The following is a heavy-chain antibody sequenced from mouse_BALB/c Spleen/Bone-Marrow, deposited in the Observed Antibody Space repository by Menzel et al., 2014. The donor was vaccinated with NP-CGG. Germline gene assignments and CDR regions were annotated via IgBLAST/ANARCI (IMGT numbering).Heavy chain of an antibody. Sequence: VQLQESAGELARPGASVTMSCKASGYTFTSNTIQWVKQRPGQGLEWIGYINPTRGYTDYNQKFKDKTTLTADKSSSTAYMQLSSLTSEDSAVYYCAREATYYAYFDYWGQGTILKVSS. D-gene: IGHD1-1*01. CDR1: GYTFTSNT. CDR2: INPTRGYT. V-gene: IGHV1-4*02. J-gene: IGHJ2*01. CDR3: AREATYYAYFDY.